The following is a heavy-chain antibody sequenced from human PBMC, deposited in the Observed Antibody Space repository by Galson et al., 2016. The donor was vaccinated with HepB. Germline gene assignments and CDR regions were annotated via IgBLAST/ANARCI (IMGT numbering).Heavy chain of an antibody. CDR1: GFILSDHY. D-gene: IGHD3-3*01. V-gene: IGHV3-72*01. CDR2: TKNKAQSYTT. CDR3: GRWRSGCPDS. Sequence: SLRLSCAVSGFILSDHYLDWVRQAPGKGLEWVGRTKNKAQSYTTEYAASVKVRFTISRDDSKNSVFLQMDSLRTEDTAVYFCGRWRSGCPDSWGQGTLVTVSS. J-gene: IGHJ4*02.